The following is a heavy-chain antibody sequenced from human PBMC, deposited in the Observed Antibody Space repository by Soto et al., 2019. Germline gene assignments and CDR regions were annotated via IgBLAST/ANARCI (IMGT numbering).Heavy chain of an antibody. V-gene: IGHV4-31*03. D-gene: IGHD1-26*01. CDR1: GDSISRGGYF. Sequence: QVQLQESGPGLVKPSQTLSLTCIVSGDSISRGGYFWTWIRQHPGKGLEWIGYVYDSGSAFYNPSLKSRVTLSVDTANTQFTLNLRSVTAADTAVVYCARGILRPNHYMDVWGKGTAVAVSS. J-gene: IGHJ6*03. CDR2: VYDSGSA. CDR3: ARGILRPNHYMDV.